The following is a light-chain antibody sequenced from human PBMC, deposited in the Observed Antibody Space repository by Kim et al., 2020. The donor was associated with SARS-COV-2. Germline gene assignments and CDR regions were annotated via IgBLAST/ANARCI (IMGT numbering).Light chain of an antibody. J-gene: IGKJ4*01. CDR2: AAS. V-gene: IGKV1-9*01. CDR1: QGITSY. CDR3: QQLNSYPLT. Sequence: IQLTQSPSSLSASVGDRVTITCRASQGITSYLAWYQQKPGKAPKLLIYAASTLQGGVPSRFSGSGSGTDFTLTISSLQPEDFATYIWQQLNSYPLTFGGRTKVDI.